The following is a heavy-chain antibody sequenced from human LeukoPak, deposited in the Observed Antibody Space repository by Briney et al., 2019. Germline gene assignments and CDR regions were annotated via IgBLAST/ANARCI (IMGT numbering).Heavy chain of an antibody. CDR3: ASLSYYYDSSGYFY. CDR2: IYSGGST. V-gene: IGHV3-53*04. Sequence: GGSLRLSCAASGFTVSSNYMSWVRQAPGKGLEWVSVIYSGGSTYYADSVKGRFTISRHNSKNTLYLQMNSLRAEDTAVYYCASLSYYYDSSGYFYWGQGTLVTVSS. J-gene: IGHJ4*02. D-gene: IGHD3-22*01. CDR1: GFTVSSNY.